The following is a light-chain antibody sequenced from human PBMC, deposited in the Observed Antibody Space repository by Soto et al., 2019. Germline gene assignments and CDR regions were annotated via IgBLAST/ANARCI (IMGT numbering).Light chain of an antibody. J-gene: IGKJ1*01. V-gene: IGKV1-27*01. CDR2: AAS. CDR3: QKYDRAPAA. CDR1: QDIKKF. Sequence: DIQVTQSPSSLSASPGDRITITCRASQDIKKFLAWYQQKPGKVPHLLIYAASTLRPGVPSRFSGNASGTDFTLTIASLHPEDVATYYCQKYDRAPAAFGQGTKVDVK.